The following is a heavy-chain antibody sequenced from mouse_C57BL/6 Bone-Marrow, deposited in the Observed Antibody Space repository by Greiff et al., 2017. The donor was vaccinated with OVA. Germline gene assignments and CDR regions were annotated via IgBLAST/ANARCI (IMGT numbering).Heavy chain of an antibody. CDR3: AKIYYDYDEGYYFDY. CDR1: GFSLTSYG. V-gene: IGHV2-5*01. D-gene: IGHD2-4*01. Sequence: QVQLQQSGPGLVQPSQSLSITCTVSGFSLTSYGVHWVRQSPGKGLEWLGVIWRGGSTDYNAAFMSRLSITKDNSKSQVFFKMNSLQADDTAIYYCAKIYYDYDEGYYFDYWGQGTTLTVSS. CDR2: IWRGGST. J-gene: IGHJ2*01.